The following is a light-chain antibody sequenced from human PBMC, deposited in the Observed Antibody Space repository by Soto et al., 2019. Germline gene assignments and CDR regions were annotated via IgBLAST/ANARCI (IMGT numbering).Light chain of an antibody. J-gene: IGLJ3*02. CDR3: CSVAGSPWV. CDR2: QVT. Sequence: QSALTQPASVSGSPGQSITISCSGTGSDVGSYNLVSWYKHHPGKAPKLIIYQVTKRPSGVSNRFSGSKSGNTASLTISGLQSADEADYYCCSVAGSPWVFGGGTQLTVL. CDR1: GSDVGSYNL. V-gene: IGLV2-23*02.